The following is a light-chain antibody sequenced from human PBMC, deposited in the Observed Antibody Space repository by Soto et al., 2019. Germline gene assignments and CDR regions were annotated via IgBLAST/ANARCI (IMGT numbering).Light chain of an antibody. V-gene: IGLV2-11*01. J-gene: IGLJ1*01. CDR1: SSDVGGYNY. CDR3: CSHAGDYTFV. Sequence: QSALTQPRSVSGSPGQSVTISCTGTSSDVGGYNYVSWYQKHPDKAPKLMIYDVSKRPSGVPDRFSGSKSDNTASLTISGLQAEDEADYYCCSHAGDYTFVFGSGTKLTVL. CDR2: DVS.